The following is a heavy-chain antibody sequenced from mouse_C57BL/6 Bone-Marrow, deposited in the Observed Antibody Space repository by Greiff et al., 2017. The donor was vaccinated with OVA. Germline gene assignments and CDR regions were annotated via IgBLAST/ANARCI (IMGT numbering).Heavy chain of an antibody. CDR2: ISSGSSTI. Sequence: EVKLVESGGGLVKPGGSLKLSCAASGFTFSDYGMHWVRQAPEKGLEWVAYISSGSSTIYYADTVQGRFTISRYNANNNLFLQMALLRSEDTAMYSFARFNYLYFDFWGTGTTVTVSS. CDR1: GFTFSDYG. V-gene: IGHV5-17*01. CDR3: ARFNYLYFDF. J-gene: IGHJ1*03.